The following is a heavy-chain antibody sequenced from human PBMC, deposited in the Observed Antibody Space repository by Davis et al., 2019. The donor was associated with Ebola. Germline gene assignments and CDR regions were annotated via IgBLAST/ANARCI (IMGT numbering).Heavy chain of an antibody. CDR2: INPSGGST. CDR1: GYTFTSYY. V-gene: IGHV1-46*01. D-gene: IGHD6-19*01. Sequence: ASVKVSCKASGYTFTSYYMHWVRQAPGQGLEWMGIINPSGGSTSYAQKFQGRVTMTRDTSTSTVYMELRSLRSDDTAVYYCARDLVSSGWWDYWGQGTLVTVSS. CDR3: ARDLVSSGWWDY. J-gene: IGHJ4*02.